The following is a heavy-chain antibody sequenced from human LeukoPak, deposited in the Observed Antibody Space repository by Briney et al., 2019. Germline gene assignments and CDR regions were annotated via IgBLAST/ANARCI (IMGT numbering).Heavy chain of an antibody. J-gene: IGHJ4*02. V-gene: IGHV3-64*01. D-gene: IGHD3-10*01. CDR2: ISTYGGST. CDR1: GFSFSNYA. Sequence: PGGSLRLSCAASGFSFSNYAMHWVRQAPGKGLEYVSRISTYGGSTYHANSVKGRFTISRDNSKNTLYLQMGSLGTEDMAVYYCATSLIWFGELSAPFDYWGQGTLVTVSS. CDR3: ATSLIWFGELSAPFDY.